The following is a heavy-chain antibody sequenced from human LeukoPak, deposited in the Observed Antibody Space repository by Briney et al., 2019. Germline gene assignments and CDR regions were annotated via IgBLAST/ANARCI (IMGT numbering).Heavy chain of an antibody. CDR3: ARDRLRWPKIDY. J-gene: IGHJ4*02. D-gene: IGHD4-23*01. CDR2: IYYSVTT. Sequence: SETLSLTCAVYGGSFSGYYWGWIRQPPGKGLEWIGSIYYSVTTYYNPSLKSRVTISVDTSKNQFSLKLNSVTAADTAVYYCARDRLRWPKIDYWGQGTLVTVSS. V-gene: IGHV4-34*01. CDR1: GGSFSGYY.